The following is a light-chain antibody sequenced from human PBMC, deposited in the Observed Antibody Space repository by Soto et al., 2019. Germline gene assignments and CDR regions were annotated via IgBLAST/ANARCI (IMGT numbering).Light chain of an antibody. CDR2: DAS. J-gene: IGKJ3*01. V-gene: IGKV1-13*02. CDR3: QQFNSYPLIT. Sequence: AIQLTQSPSSLSASVGDRVTITCRASQGISSALAWYQQKPGKAPKLLIYDASSLESGVPSRFSGSGSETDFTLTISSLQPEDLSTYYCQQFNSYPLITFGPGTKVHIK. CDR1: QGISSA.